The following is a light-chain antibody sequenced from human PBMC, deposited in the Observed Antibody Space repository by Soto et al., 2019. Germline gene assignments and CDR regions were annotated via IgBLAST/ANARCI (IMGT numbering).Light chain of an antibody. CDR1: QSISSF. CDR3: QQSYTTAWT. CDR2: DTY. V-gene: IGKV1-39*01. Sequence: DIQMTQSPPSLSASVGDRVTITCRASQSISSFFNWYQQKSGKAPKLLIYDTYSLQSGVPSRFSGSGSGTDFTLTISSLHPEDFATYYCQQSYTTAWTFGQGTKVDNK. J-gene: IGKJ1*01.